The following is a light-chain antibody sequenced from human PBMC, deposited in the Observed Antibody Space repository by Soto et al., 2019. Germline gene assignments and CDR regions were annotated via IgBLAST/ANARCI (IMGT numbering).Light chain of an antibody. J-gene: IGLJ3*02. CDR2: EVN. CDR1: TGDVGGDSGH. CDR3: SSFTSSSTQV. V-gene: IGLV2-14*01. Sequence: QSALTQPRSVSGSPGQSVTISCTGTTGDVGGDSGHVSWYQQHPGKVPKLMIYEVNNRPSGVSSRFSGSKSANTASLTISGLQADDEADYYCSSFTSSSTQVFGGGTKLTVL.